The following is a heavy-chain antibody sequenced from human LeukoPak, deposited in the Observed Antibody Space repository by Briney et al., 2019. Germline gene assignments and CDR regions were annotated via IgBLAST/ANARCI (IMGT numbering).Heavy chain of an antibody. D-gene: IGHD3-16*01. CDR3: ARDSPEYTYNYGGAFKY. J-gene: IGHJ4*02. CDR1: GGSISSGDYY. Sequence: SETLSLTCTVSGGSISSGDYYWSWIRQPPGKGLEWIGYIYYSGSTYYNPSLKSRVTISVDTSKNQFSLKLTSVTAADTAMYYCARDSPEYTYNYGGAFKYWGQGTLVTVSS. V-gene: IGHV4-30-4*08. CDR2: IYYSGST.